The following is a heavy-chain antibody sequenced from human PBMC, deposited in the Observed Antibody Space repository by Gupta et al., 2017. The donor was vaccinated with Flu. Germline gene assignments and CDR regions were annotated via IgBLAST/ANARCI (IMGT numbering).Heavy chain of an antibody. J-gene: IGHJ4*02. D-gene: IGHD1-26*01. V-gene: IGHV3-30*18. CDR2: ISYDGSNK. Sequence: QVQLVESGGGVVQPGRSLRLSCVASGFTFSSYGLHWVRQAPGKGLEWVAVISYDGSNKYYADSVKGRFTISRDNSKNTLYLQMNSLRAEDTAVYYCAKRGSGSYRVYYFDYWGQGTLVTVSS. CDR3: AKRGSGSYRVYYFDY. CDR1: GFTFSSYG.